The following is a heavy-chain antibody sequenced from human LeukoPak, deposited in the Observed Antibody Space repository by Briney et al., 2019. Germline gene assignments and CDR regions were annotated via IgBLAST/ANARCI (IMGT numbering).Heavy chain of an antibody. CDR2: IIPILGIA. D-gene: IGHD2-21*02. V-gene: IGHV1-69*04. J-gene: IGHJ4*02. Sequence: GASVKVSCKASGGTFSSYAISWVRQAPGQGLEWMGRIIPILGIANYAQKFQARVTITADKSTSTAYMELSSLRSGDTAVYYCARDVPYCGGDCYSDYWGQGTLVTVSS. CDR3: ARDVPYCGGDCYSDY. CDR1: GGTFSSYA.